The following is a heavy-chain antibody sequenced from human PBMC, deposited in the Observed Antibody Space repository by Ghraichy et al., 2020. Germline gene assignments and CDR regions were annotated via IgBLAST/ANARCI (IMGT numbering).Heavy chain of an antibody. CDR2: ISVYNANT. J-gene: IGHJ4*02. V-gene: IGHV1-18*04. D-gene: IGHD2-8*01. Sequence: ASVKVSCKASGYTFTNSGLSWVRQAPGQGLEWMGWISVYNANTNYAQKLQGRVTMTTDTSTSTAYMELRSLRSDDTAVYYCARLYCINDACYRFPDHWGQGTLVTVSS. CDR3: ARLYCINDACYRFPDH. CDR1: GYTFTNSG.